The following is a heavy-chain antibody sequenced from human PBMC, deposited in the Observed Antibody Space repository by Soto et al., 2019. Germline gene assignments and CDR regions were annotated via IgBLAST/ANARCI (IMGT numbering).Heavy chain of an antibody. Sequence: ASLKVSCKASRYPFTSYDINWARQATGPGHEWMGWMNPNSGNTGYAQKFQGRVTMTRNTSISTAYMELSRLRSEYTAVYYCARAVRTIFGVVIRVYYYYYMDDWGKGTTVTVS. CDR2: MNPNSGNT. J-gene: IGHJ6*03. CDR3: ARAVRTIFGVVIRVYYYYYMDD. CDR1: RYPFTSYD. D-gene: IGHD3-3*01. V-gene: IGHV1-8*01.